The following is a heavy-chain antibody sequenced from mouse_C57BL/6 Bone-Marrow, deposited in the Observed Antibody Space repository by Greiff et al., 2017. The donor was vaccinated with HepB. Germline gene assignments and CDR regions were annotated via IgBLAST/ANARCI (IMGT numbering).Heavy chain of an antibody. Sequence: VKLQESGAELVRPGASVKLSCKASGYTFTDYYINWVKQRPGQGLEWIARIYPGSGNTYYNEKFKGKATLTAEKSSSTAYMQLSSLTSEDSAVYFCAREGDYSNYGFAYWGQGTLVTVSA. CDR3: AREGDYSNYGFAY. V-gene: IGHV1-76*01. D-gene: IGHD2-5*01. CDR2: IYPGSGNT. CDR1: GYTFTDYY. J-gene: IGHJ3*01.